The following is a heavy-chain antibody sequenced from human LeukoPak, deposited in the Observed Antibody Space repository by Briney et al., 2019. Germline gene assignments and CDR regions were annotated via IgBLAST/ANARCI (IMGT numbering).Heavy chain of an antibody. CDR3: AELGITMIGGV. D-gene: IGHD3-10*02. J-gene: IGHJ6*04. Sequence: GGSLTLSCAASRFPFSSYDMNWLRQAPGKELEWVTYISSSGSTIYYADSVKVRFTISRDNAKNSLYLQMNSLRAEETAVYYCAELGITMIGGVWGKGTTVTISS. V-gene: IGHV3-48*03. CDR1: RFPFSSYD. CDR2: ISSSGSTI.